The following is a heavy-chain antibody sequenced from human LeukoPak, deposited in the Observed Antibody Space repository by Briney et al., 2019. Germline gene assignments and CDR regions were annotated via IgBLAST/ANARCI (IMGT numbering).Heavy chain of an antibody. J-gene: IGHJ4*02. CDR3: ARATYGYSGSSALDY. V-gene: IGHV4-59*01. D-gene: IGHD5-18*01. CDR2: IYYSGST. CDR1: GGSISSYY. Sequence: PSETLSLTCTVSGGSISSYYWSWIRQPQGKGLEWIGYIYYSGSTNYNPSLKSRVTISVDTSKNQFSLKLSSVTSADTAVYYCARATYGYSGSSALDYWGQGILVTVSS.